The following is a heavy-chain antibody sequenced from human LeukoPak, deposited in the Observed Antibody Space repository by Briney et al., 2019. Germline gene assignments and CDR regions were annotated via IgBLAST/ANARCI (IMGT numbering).Heavy chain of an antibody. J-gene: IGHJ6*02. CDR1: GFTFSSYA. V-gene: IGHV3-30-3*01. Sequence: GGSLRLSCAASGFTFSSYAMHWVRQAPGKGLEWVAVISYDGSNKYYADSVKGRFTIPRDNSKNTLYLQMNSLRAEDTAVYCCARDFTPEYYYYGMDVWGQGTTVTVSS. CDR3: ARDFTPEYYYYGMDV. CDR2: ISYDGSNK.